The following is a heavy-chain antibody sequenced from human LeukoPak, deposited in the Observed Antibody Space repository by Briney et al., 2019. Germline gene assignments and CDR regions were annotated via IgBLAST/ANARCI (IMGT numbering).Heavy chain of an antibody. Sequence: GGSLGLSCAASGFTFSSYWMHWVRQAPGKGLVWVSRIKSDGSSTGYADSVKGRFTISRDNAKNTLYLQMNGLGAEDTAVYYCGRALVAAPAWIEYWGQGTLVTVSS. D-gene: IGHD2-15*01. J-gene: IGHJ4*02. V-gene: IGHV3-74*01. CDR1: GFTFSSYW. CDR2: IKSDGSST. CDR3: GRALVAAPAWIEY.